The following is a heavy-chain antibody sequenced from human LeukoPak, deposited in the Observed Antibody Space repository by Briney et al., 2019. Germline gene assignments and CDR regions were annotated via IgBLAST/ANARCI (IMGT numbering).Heavy chain of an antibody. Sequence: ASVRVSCKPSGSIFTRSSMTRVRQASGQQLEWMGWISTFNGYTKYAQNLQGRITMTRDTSTRTVYLEMRNLRSDDTAVYFCARAEFYCDLWAQGTLVTVSS. V-gene: IGHV1-18*04. CDR2: ISTFNGYT. CDR3: ARAEFYCDL. D-gene: IGHD3-10*01. CDR1: GSIFTRSS. J-gene: IGHJ4*02.